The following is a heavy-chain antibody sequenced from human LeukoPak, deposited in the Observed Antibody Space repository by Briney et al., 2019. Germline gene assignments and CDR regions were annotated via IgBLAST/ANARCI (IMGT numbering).Heavy chain of an antibody. J-gene: IGHJ4*02. D-gene: IGHD3-10*01. V-gene: IGHV4-4*07. CDR3: ARDSNRYGSGSYFLLDY. Sequence: KPSETLSLTCTVSGGSISSYYWSWIRQPAGKGLEWIGRIYTSGSTNYNPSLKSRVTMSVDTSKNQFSLRLRSVTAADTAFYYCARDSNRYGSGSYFLLDYWGQGILVTVSS. CDR2: IYTSGST. CDR1: GGSISSYY.